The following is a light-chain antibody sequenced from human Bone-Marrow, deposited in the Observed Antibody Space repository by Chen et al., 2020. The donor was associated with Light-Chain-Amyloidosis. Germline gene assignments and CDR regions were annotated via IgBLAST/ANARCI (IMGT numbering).Light chain of an antibody. CDR3: QVWDRSSDRPV. J-gene: IGLJ3*02. Sequence: SYVLTQPSSLPVAPGQTATIARGGNNIGSTSVHWYQQTPGQAPLLVVYDDSDRPSGIPERLSGSNSGNTATLTISRVEAGDEADYYCQVWDRSSDRPVFGGGTKLTVL. V-gene: IGLV3-21*02. CDR2: DDS. CDR1: NIGSTS.